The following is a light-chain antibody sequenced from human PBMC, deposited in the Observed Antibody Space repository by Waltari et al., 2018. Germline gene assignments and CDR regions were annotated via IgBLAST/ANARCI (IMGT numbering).Light chain of an antibody. V-gene: IGLV2-14*03. CDR3: CSFTSSSTWV. J-gene: IGLJ3*02. Sequence: QSALTQSASVSGSLRQSITMSCTGTTSDLGGYNYVSWYQQHPGKAPKLILYDVTSRPPGVSNRFSGSKSGNTASLTISGLQAEDEADYYCCSFTSSSTWVFGGGTKLTVL. CDR2: DVT. CDR1: TSDLGGYNY.